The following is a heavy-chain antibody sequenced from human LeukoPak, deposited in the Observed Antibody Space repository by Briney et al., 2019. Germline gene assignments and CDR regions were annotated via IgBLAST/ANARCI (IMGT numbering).Heavy chain of an antibody. CDR1: GYSISSGYY. CDR2: IYHSGST. CDR3: ARARSGWYGKYFQH. J-gene: IGHJ1*01. D-gene: IGHD6-19*01. Sequence: SETLSLTCAVSGYSISSGYYWGWIRQPPGKGLEWIGSIYHSGSTYYNPSLKSRVTISVDTSKNQFSLKLSSVTAADTAVYYCARARSGWYGKYFQHWGQGTLVTVSS. V-gene: IGHV4-38-2*01.